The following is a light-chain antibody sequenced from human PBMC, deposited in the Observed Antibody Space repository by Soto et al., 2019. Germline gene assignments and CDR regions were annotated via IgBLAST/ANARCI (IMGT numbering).Light chain of an antibody. Sequence: EIVFTQSPGTLSLSPGERATLSCRASQSVSSNYLAWYQQKPGQAPRLVIYDASSRATGIPDRFSGSGSGTNFTLTISRLEPEDFAVYYCQQYGSSPTWTFGQGTKVDIK. CDR1: QSVSSNY. J-gene: IGKJ1*01. CDR2: DAS. V-gene: IGKV3-20*01. CDR3: QQYGSSPTWT.